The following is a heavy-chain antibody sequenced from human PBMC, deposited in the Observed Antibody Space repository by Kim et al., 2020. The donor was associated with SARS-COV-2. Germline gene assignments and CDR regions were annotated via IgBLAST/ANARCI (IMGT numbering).Heavy chain of an antibody. CDR1: GFTFSSYA. Sequence: GGSLRLSCAASGFTFSSYAMSWVRQAPGKGLEWVSAISGSGGSTYYADSVKGRFTISRDNYKNTLYLQMNSLSAEDTDVYYCAKGRGEVAMGDAFDIWGQGTMVTVSS. CDR3: AKGRGEVAMGDAFDI. D-gene: IGHD5-12*01. J-gene: IGHJ3*02. CDR2: ISGSGGST. V-gene: IGHV3-23*01.